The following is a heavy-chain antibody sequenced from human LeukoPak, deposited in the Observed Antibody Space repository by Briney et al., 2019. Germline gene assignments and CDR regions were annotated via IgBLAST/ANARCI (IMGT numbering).Heavy chain of an antibody. CDR1: GFSFSTYA. V-gene: IGHV3-23*01. Sequence: PGGSLRLSRALSGFSFSTYAMSGVRQAPGKGLERVSANCGSGLSTYYAHSVRGGFTISRDNSKNTLYLQMNSLRPEDTAVYYCAKAKYSGSYYFDYWGQGTLVTVSS. J-gene: IGHJ4*02. CDR2: NCGSGLST. D-gene: IGHD1-26*01. CDR3: AKAKYSGSYYFDY.